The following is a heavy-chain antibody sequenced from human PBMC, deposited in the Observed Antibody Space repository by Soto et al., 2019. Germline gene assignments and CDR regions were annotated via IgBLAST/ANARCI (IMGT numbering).Heavy chain of an antibody. CDR3: ASSYSSGGKEGWFDP. V-gene: IGHV4-39*01. D-gene: IGHD6-19*01. Sequence: QLQLQESGPGLVKPSETLSLTCTVSGGSISSSSYYWGWIRQPPGKGLEWIGSIYYSGSTYYNPSLQSRITISVDTSKNQSSRKQSSVTAADTAVYYRASSYSSGGKEGWFDPWGQGTLVTVSS. CDR2: IYYSGST. CDR1: GGSISSSSYY. J-gene: IGHJ5*02.